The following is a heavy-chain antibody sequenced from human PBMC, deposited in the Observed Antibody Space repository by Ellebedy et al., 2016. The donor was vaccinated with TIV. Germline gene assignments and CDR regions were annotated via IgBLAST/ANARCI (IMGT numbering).Heavy chain of an antibody. J-gene: IGHJ3*01. CDR3: ARDGMTETDTFDF. CDR2: IKEDGSEK. CDR1: GFTFSNYW. D-gene: IGHD1-20*01. Sequence: PGGSLRLSCAASGFTFSNYWMNWVRQAPGKGLEWVANIKEDGSEKFYVDSVKGRFTISRDNAKNSLYLQMNSLRAEDTAVYYCARDGMTETDTFDFWGQGTMVTVSS. V-gene: IGHV3-7*01.